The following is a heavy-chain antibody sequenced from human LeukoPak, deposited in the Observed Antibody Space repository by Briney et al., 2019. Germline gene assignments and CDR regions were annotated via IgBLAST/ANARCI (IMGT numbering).Heavy chain of an antibody. Sequence: GGSLRLSCTASGFTYSSSHWLTWVRQAPGKGLEWVVNIKLDGSAKYYVDSVKGRFTISTDNARTSLYLQMNSLRVEDTAVYYCARDERDVVVVPGAMPYWGQGTLVSVSS. CDR2: IKLDGSAK. CDR1: GFTYSSSHW. J-gene: IGHJ4*02. CDR3: ARDERDVVVVPGAMPY. V-gene: IGHV3-7*01. D-gene: IGHD2-2*01.